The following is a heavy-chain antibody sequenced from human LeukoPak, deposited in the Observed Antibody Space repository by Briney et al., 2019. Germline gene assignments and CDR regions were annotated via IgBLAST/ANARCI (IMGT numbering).Heavy chain of an antibody. Sequence: GGSLRLSCAASGFTFSSYSMNWVRQAPGKGLEWVAFIRYDGSNKYYADSVKGRFTISRDNSKNTVYLQMNSLRAEDTAVYYCAKDLSSGWPASDYWGQGTLVTVSS. V-gene: IGHV3-30*02. J-gene: IGHJ4*02. CDR2: IRYDGSNK. D-gene: IGHD6-19*01. CDR1: GFTFSSYS. CDR3: AKDLSSGWPASDY.